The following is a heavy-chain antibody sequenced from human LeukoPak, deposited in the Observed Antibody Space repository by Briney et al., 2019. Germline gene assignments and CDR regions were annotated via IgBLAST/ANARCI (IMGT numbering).Heavy chain of an antibody. CDR1: GGSISSYY. CDR3: ARRSAESVAAAGFYPWFDP. Sequence: SETLSLTCTVSGGSISSYYWSWIRQPPGKGLEWIGYIYYSGTTNYNPSLKSRVTISVDTSKNQFSLKLSSVTAADTAVYYCARRSAESVAAAGFYPWFDPWGQGTLVTVSS. CDR2: IYYSGTT. V-gene: IGHV4-59*12. D-gene: IGHD6-13*01. J-gene: IGHJ5*02.